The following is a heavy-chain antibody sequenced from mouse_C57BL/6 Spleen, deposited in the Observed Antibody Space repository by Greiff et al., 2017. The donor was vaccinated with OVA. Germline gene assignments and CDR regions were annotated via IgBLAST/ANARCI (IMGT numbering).Heavy chain of an antibody. CDR3: ARARGDDYFYAMDY. D-gene: IGHD2-4*01. V-gene: IGHV1-69*01. Sequence: VQLQQPGAELVMPGASVKLSCKASGYTFTSYWMHWVKQRPGQGLEWIGEIDPSDSYTNYNQKFKGKSTLTVDKSSSTAYMQLSSLTSEDSAVYYCARARGDDYFYAMDYWGQGTSVTVSS. CDR2: IDPSDSYT. J-gene: IGHJ4*01. CDR1: GYTFTSYW.